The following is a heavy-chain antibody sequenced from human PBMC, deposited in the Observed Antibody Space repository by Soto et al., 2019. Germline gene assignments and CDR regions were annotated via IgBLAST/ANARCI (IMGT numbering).Heavy chain of an antibody. J-gene: IGHJ5*02. D-gene: IGHD6-13*01. CDR1: GGSFSGYY. CDR3: ARVFSHSSSFFDP. Sequence: SETLSLTCAVYGGSFSGYYLSCIRQPPGKGLEWIGEINHSGSTNYNPSLKSRVTISVDTSKNQFSLKLSSVTAADTAVYYCARVFSHSSSFFDPWGQGTLVTVSS. V-gene: IGHV4-34*01. CDR2: INHSGST.